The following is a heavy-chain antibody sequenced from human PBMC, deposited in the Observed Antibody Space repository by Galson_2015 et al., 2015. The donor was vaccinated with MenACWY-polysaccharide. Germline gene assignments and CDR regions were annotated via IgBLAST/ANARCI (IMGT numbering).Heavy chain of an antibody. V-gene: IGHV3-23*01. D-gene: IGHD2-2*01. CDR3: AKAYIVVIPGAAYNC. Sequence: SLRLSCAASGFTFSSSAMSWVRQAPGKGLEWVSGISGSGGNTYYADSVKGRFTISRDNSKSTLYLQMNSLRAEDTAVYYCAKAYIVVIPGAAYNCWGQGTLVTVSS. CDR1: GFTFSSSA. J-gene: IGHJ4*02. CDR2: ISGSGGNT.